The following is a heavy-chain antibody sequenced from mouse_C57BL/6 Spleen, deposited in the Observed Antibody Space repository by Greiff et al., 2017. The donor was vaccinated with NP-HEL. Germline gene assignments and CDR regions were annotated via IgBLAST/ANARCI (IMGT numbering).Heavy chain of an antibody. J-gene: IGHJ3*01. CDR1: GYTFTSYW. CDR3: ARLGHGSSSWLAY. Sequence: QVQLQQPGAELVKPGASVKLSCKASGYTFTSYWMHWVKQRPGQGLEWIGEIDPSDSYTNYNQKFKGKATLTVDTSSSTAYMQLSSLTSEDSAVYYCARLGHGSSSWLAYWGQGTLVTVSA. CDR2: IDPSDSYT. V-gene: IGHV1-50*01. D-gene: IGHD1-1*01.